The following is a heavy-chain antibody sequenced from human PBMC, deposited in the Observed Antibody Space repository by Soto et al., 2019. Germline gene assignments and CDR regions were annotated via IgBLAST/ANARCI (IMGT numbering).Heavy chain of an antibody. J-gene: IGHJ6*02. CDR1: GLTFSTYG. CDR2: ISGSGGAT. D-gene: IGHD5-18*01. Sequence: EVQLLESGGGLVQPGGSLRLSCSASGLTFSTYGFYWVRQAPGKGLEWVSSISGSGGATYYADSVRGRSTISRDNSKNTLFLQMGGLTADDTAVYYCAQCRALGTGFGYGNYYGMDVWGHGTTVTVSS. V-gene: IGHV3-23*01. CDR3: AQCRALGTGFGYGNYYGMDV.